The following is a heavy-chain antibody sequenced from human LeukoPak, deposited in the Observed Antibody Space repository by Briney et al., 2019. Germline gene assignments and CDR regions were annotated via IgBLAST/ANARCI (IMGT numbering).Heavy chain of an antibody. J-gene: IGHJ5*02. D-gene: IGHD6-13*01. CDR3: VRGRSNWYADWLDP. V-gene: IGHV1-18*01. Sequence: ASVKVSCKASGYTFTSYGISWVRQAPGQGLEWMGWISAYNGNTNYAQKLQGRVTMTTDTSTSTAYMELRSLRSDDTAVYYCVRGRSNWYADWLDPWGQGTLVTVSS. CDR1: GYTFTSYG. CDR2: ISAYNGNT.